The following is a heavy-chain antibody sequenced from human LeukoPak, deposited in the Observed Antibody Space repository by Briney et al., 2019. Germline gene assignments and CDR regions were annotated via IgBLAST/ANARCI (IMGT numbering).Heavy chain of an antibody. CDR1: GFTFSSYW. V-gene: IGHV3-74*01. Sequence: GGSLRLSCAASGFTFSSYWMHRVRQAPGKGLVWVSRINSDGSSTSYADSVKGRFTISRDNAKNTLYLQMNSLRAEDTAVYYCAREAYYYDSTPPVWGQGTTVTVSS. CDR3: AREAYYYDSTPPV. D-gene: IGHD3-22*01. CDR2: INSDGSST. J-gene: IGHJ6*02.